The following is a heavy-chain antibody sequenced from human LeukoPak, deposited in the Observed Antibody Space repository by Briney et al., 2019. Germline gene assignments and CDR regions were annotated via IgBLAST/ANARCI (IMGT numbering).Heavy chain of an antibody. Sequence: ASVKLSCKASGYTFTGYYMHWVRQAPGQGLEWMGWINPNSGGTNYAQKFQGRVTMTRDTSISTAYMELSRLRSDDTAVYYCARALGSNVSIPGWFDPWGQGTLVTVSS. CDR2: INPNSGGT. CDR1: GYTFTGYY. D-gene: IGHD1-26*01. V-gene: IGHV1-2*02. J-gene: IGHJ5*02. CDR3: ARALGSNVSIPGWFDP.